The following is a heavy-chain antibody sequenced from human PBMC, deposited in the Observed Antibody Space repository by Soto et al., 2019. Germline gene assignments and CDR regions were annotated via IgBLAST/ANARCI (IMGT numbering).Heavy chain of an antibody. Sequence: SETLSLTCAVSGVSISSDYWWSWVRQPPGRGLEWIGEMHHSGSTNYNPSLKSRVTISVDKSKNQISMKLISMTAADTAVYYCAKKTVRGITYFDDWGQGTLDIVYS. CDR2: MHHSGST. CDR1: GVSISSDYW. CDR3: AKKTVRGITYFDD. J-gene: IGHJ4*02. D-gene: IGHD3-10*02. V-gene: IGHV4-4*02.